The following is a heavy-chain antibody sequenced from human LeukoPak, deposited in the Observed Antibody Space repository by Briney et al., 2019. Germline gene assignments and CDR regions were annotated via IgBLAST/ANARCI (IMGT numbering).Heavy chain of an antibody. CDR2: ISAYNGNT. J-gene: IGHJ4*02. D-gene: IGHD3-22*01. CDR3: ASDLIVGGPYYFDY. CDR1: GYTFTSYG. V-gene: IGHV1-18*01. Sequence: ASVKVSCKASGYTFTSYGISWVRQAPGQGLEWMGWISAYNGNTNYAQKLQGRVTMTTDTSTSTAYMELRSQRSDDTAVYYCASDLIVGGPYYFDYWGQGTLVTVSS.